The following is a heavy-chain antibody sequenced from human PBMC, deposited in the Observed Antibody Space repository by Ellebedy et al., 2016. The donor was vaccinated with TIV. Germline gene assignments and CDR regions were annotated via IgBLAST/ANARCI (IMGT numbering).Heavy chain of an antibody. CDR1: GASISTYY. CDR3: AAGYSYGYRYFDY. D-gene: IGHD5-18*01. CDR2: IYYSGTT. J-gene: IGHJ4*02. V-gene: IGHV4-59*01. Sequence: MPSETLSLTCTVSGASISTYYWSWIRQPPGKGLEWIGYIYYSGTTNYNPSLKSRVTISVDTSKNQISLTLMSSVSAADTAVYYCAAGYSYGYRYFDYWGQGTLVTVSS.